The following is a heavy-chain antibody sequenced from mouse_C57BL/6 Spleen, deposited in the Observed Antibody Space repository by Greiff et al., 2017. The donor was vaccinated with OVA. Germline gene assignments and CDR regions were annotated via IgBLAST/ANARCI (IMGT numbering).Heavy chain of an antibody. Sequence: QVQLKQPGAELVKPGASVKMSCKASGYTFTSYWITWVKQRPGQGLEWIGDIYPGSGSTNYNEKFKSKATLTVDTSSSTAYMQLSSLTSEDSAVYYCAREANDREGAMDYWGQGTSVTVSS. CDR3: AREANDREGAMDY. V-gene: IGHV1-55*01. CDR2: IYPGSGST. J-gene: IGHJ4*01. D-gene: IGHD2-3*01. CDR1: GYTFTSYW.